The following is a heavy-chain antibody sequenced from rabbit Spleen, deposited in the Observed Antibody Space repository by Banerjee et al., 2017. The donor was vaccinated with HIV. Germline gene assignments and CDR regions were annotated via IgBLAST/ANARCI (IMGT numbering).Heavy chain of an antibody. CDR3: ARALNNFGYTGVTNADL. CDR1: GIDFSSYYY. D-gene: IGHD7-1*01. J-gene: IGHJ4*01. V-gene: IGHV1S43*01. Sequence: QEQLEEAAGGLVQPGGSLKLSCKASGIDFSSYYYMCWVRQAPGKGLEWIGYIDPVFGITYYANWVNGRFSISRETAQNTVFLQMTSLTAADTATYFCARALNNFGYTGVTNADLWGPGTLVTVS. CDR2: IDPVFGIT.